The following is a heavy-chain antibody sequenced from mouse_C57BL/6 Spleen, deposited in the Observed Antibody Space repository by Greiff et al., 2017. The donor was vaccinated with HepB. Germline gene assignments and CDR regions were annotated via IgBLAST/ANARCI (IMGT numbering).Heavy chain of an antibody. V-gene: IGHV1-64*01. Sequence: QVQLQQPGAELVKPGASVKLSCKASGYTFTSYWMHWVKQRPGQGLEWIGMIHPNSGSTNYNEKFKSKATLTVDKSSSTAYMQLSSLTSEDSAVYYCARLVITTVVAVDYWGQGTTLTVSS. CDR2: IHPNSGST. CDR1: GYTFTSYW. CDR3: ARLVITTVVAVDY. J-gene: IGHJ2*01. D-gene: IGHD1-1*01.